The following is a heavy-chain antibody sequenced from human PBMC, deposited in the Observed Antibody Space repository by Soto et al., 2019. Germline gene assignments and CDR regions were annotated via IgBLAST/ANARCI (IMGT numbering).Heavy chain of an antibody. CDR3: ARGKLSDYVWGSYRYHFDY. J-gene: IGHJ4*02. CDR1: GGSFSGYY. CDR2: INHSGST. D-gene: IGHD3-16*02. Sequence: LSLTCAVYGGSFSGYYWSWIRQPPGKGLEWIGEINHSGSTNYNPSLKSRVTISVDTSKNQFSLKLSSVTAADTAVYYRARGKLSDYVWGSYRYHFDYWGQGTVVTVSS. V-gene: IGHV4-34*01.